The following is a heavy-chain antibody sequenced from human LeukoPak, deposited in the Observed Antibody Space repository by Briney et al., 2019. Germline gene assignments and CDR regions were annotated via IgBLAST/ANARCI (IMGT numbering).Heavy chain of an antibody. V-gene: IGHV3-48*01. J-gene: IGHJ4*02. CDR3: ARDYDFWSGYYTGIFDY. Sequence: GGSLRLSCAASGLTFSSHWMHWVRQAPGKGLEWVSYISSSSSIIYYADSVKGRFTISRDNAKNSLYLQMNSLRAEDTAVYYCARDYDFWSGYYTGIFDYWGQGTLVTVSS. CDR2: ISSSSSII. D-gene: IGHD3-3*01. CDR1: GLTFSSHW.